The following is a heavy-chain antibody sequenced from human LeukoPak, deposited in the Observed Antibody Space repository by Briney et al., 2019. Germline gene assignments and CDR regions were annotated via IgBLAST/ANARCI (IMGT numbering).Heavy chain of an antibody. J-gene: IGHJ4*02. V-gene: IGHV4-59*10. CDR3: ARLPLGLATGYDY. Sequence: PSETLSLTCAVYGGSFSDYSWSWIRQPAGKGLEWIGRIYTSGSTNYNPSLKSRVTMSVDTSKNQFSLKLSSVTAADTAVYYCARLPLGLATGYDYWGQGTLVTVSS. CDR2: IYTSGST. CDR1: GGSFSDYS. D-gene: IGHD5-12*01.